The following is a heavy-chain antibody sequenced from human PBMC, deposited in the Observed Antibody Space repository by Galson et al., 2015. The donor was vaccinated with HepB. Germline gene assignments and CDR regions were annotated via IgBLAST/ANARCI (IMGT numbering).Heavy chain of an antibody. Sequence: SVKVSCKASGGTFSSYAISWVRQAPGQGLEWMGGIIPIFGTANYAQKFQGRVTITADESTSTAYMELSSLRSEDTAVYYCARSFGSGWYQNWFDPWGQGTLVTVSS. V-gene: IGHV1-69*13. CDR2: IIPIFGTA. CDR1: GGTFSSYA. J-gene: IGHJ5*02. D-gene: IGHD6-19*01. CDR3: ARSFGSGWYQNWFDP.